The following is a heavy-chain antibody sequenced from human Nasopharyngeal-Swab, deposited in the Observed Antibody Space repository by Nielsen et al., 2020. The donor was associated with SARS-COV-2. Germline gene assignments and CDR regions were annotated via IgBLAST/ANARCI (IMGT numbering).Heavy chain of an antibody. CDR3: ARDYYDNYDSDF. Sequence: ASVKVSCKTSGYTFTDYYIHWVRQVPGQGLEWVGCINPYNGDTFYAQNCQGRVTVTRDTSRSTAYIDLSRLRSDDTAVYYCARDYYDNYDSDFWGQGTLVTVSS. J-gene: IGHJ4*02. D-gene: IGHD3-22*01. V-gene: IGHV1-2*02. CDR1: GYTFTDYY. CDR2: INPYNGDT.